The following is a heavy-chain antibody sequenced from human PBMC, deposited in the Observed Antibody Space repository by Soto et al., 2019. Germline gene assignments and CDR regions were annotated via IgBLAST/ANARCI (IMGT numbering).Heavy chain of an antibody. V-gene: IGHV3-23*01. CDR1: GFTFSSYA. Sequence: GGSLRLSCAASGFTFSSYAMSWVRQAPGNGLEWVSAISGSGGSTYYADSGKGRFTISRDNSKNTLYLQMNSLRAEDTAVYYCAKAPTYSSGPRPIFDYWGQGTLVTVSS. D-gene: IGHD6-19*01. J-gene: IGHJ4*02. CDR2: ISGSGGST. CDR3: AKAPTYSSGPRPIFDY.